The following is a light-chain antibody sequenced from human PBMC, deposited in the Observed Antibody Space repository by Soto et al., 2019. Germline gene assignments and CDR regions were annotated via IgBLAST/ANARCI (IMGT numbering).Light chain of an antibody. CDR3: SSYTTTNSVV. Sequence: QSALTQLASVSGYPGQSITVSCTGTSSDVGGYNYVSWYQQHPGKVPKLIISDVSNRPSGVSTRFSGSKSGNTASLIISALQAEDEADYYCSSYTTTNSVVFCGGTKLTVL. J-gene: IGLJ2*01. V-gene: IGLV2-14*03. CDR2: DVS. CDR1: SSDVGGYNY.